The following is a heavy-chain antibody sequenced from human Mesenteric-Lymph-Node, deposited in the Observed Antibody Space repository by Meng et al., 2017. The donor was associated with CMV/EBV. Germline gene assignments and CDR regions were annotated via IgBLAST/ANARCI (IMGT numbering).Heavy chain of an antibody. CDR2: ITPNSGGT. D-gene: IGHD1-26*01. Sequence: ASVQVSCKASGYTFTAHYIHWVRQAPGQGLEWMGWITPNSGGTNYAQRFQGRVTMTRDTSVSTVYMELTSLKFDDTAVFYYARGGRIVGATDYWGQGTQVTVSS. V-gene: IGHV1-2*02. CDR3: ARGGRIVGATDY. CDR1: GYTFTAHY. J-gene: IGHJ4*02.